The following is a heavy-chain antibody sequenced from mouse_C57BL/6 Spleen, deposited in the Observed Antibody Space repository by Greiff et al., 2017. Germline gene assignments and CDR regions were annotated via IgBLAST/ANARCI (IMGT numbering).Heavy chain of an antibody. J-gene: IGHJ4*01. CDR1: GFNIKDDY. Sequence: EVQLVESGAELVRPGASVKLSCTASGFNIKDDYMHWVKQRPEQGLEWIGWIDPENGDTEYASKFQGKATITADTSSNTAYLQLSSLTSEDTAVYYCTYGEGDMDYWGQGTSVTVSS. CDR2: IDPENGDT. D-gene: IGHD1-1*01. V-gene: IGHV14-4*01. CDR3: TYGEGDMDY.